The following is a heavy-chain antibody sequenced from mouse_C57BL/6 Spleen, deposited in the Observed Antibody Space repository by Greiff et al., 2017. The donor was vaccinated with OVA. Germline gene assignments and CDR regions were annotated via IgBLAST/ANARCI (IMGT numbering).Heavy chain of an antibody. V-gene: IGHV1-54*01. J-gene: IGHJ2*01. D-gene: IGHD4-1*01. CDR1: GYAFTNYL. Sequence: QVQLQQSGAELVRPGTLVKVSCKASGYAFTNYLIEWVKQRPGQGLEWIGVINPGSGGTNYNEKFKGKATLTADKSSSTAYMQLSSLTSEDSAVYFCARTGPYYFDYWGQGTTLTVSS. CDR3: ARTGPYYFDY. CDR2: INPGSGGT.